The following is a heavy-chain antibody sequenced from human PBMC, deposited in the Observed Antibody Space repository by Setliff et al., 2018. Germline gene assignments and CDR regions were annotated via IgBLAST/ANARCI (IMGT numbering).Heavy chain of an antibody. D-gene: IGHD4-17*01. V-gene: IGHV4-39*07. Sequence: SETLSLTCTVSGLSLSSTTYYWAWVRQPPGKGLEWIGSVSYFGSSNYNPSLQSRVSISVDTSKNQLSLKLDSLTAADTAVYFCARLPRTVTHFDYWGQGALVTVSS. J-gene: IGHJ4*02. CDR3: ARLPRTVTHFDY. CDR2: VSYFGSS. CDR1: GLSLSSTTYY.